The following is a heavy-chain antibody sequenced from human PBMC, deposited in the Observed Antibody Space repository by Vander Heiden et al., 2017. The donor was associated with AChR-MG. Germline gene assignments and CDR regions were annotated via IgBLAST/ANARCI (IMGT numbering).Heavy chain of an antibody. J-gene: IGHJ6*02. CDR2: FDPEDGET. CDR1: GYTLTQLS. D-gene: IGHD3-22*01. Sequence: QVQLVQSGAEVKKPGASGKVSCKVSGYTLTQLSMHRVRQAPGKGLEWMGCFDPEDGETIYAQKFQGRVTMTEDTSTDTAYMELSSLRSEDTAVYYCATFLNTYYYDSSGYYLRSRKLYYYGMDVWGQGTTVTVSS. CDR3: ATFLNTYYYDSSGYYLRSRKLYYYGMDV. V-gene: IGHV1-24*01.